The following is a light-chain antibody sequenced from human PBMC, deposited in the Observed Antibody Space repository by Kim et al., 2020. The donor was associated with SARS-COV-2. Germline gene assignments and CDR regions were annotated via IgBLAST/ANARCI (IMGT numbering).Light chain of an antibody. J-gene: IGKJ4*01. Sequence: SAGERTTLSGGASRDVTNNYLSWVQQKPGLASRLGIYKVCNRATGIPDRFSGSGSGTDFTLTISRLEPEDFAVYYCHQYDYAPLTFGGGTKVDIK. CDR1: RDVTNNY. CDR2: KVC. CDR3: HQYDYAPLT. V-gene: IGKV3D-20*01.